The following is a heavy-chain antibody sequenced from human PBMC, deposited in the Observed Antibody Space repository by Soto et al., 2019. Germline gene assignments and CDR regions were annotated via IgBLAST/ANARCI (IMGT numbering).Heavy chain of an antibody. D-gene: IGHD1-1*01. V-gene: IGHV1-24*01. Sequence: QVQVVQSGAEVKKPGASVKVSCKVSGYTLTDLAMHWVRQAPGKGLEWVGGFDPEDGETIYAQKFQGRVTMTEDTSTDTAYMELSSLRSEDTAVYYCGTRGTRWLQSPFDYWGQGTLVTVSS. CDR1: GYTLTDLA. CDR2: FDPEDGET. CDR3: GTRGTRWLQSPFDY. J-gene: IGHJ4*02.